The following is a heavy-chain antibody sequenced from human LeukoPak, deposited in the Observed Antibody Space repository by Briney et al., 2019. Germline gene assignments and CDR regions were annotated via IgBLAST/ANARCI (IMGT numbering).Heavy chain of an antibody. Sequence: SETLSPTCTVSGGSISSGSYYWSWIRQPAGKGLEWIGRIYTSGSTNYNPSLKSRVTLSVDTSKNQFSLRLNSVTAADTAVYYCARWFGWDWGQGTMVTVSS. CDR1: GGSISSGSYY. J-gene: IGHJ3*01. D-gene: IGHD3-10*01. CDR2: IYTSGST. CDR3: ARWFGWD. V-gene: IGHV4-61*02.